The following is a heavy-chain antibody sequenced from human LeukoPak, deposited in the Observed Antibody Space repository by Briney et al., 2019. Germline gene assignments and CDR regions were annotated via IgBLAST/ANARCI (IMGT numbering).Heavy chain of an antibody. Sequence: PGRSLRLSCAASGFTFSSYAMHWVRQAPGKGLEWVAVISYDGSNKYYADSVKGRFTISRDNSKNTLYLQMNSLRAEDTAVYYCAKAGGPFAVVKKVDFDYWGQGTLVTVSS. D-gene: IGHD4-23*01. CDR1: GFTFSSYA. CDR2: ISYDGSNK. J-gene: IGHJ4*02. V-gene: IGHV3-30-3*01. CDR3: AKAGGPFAVVKKVDFDY.